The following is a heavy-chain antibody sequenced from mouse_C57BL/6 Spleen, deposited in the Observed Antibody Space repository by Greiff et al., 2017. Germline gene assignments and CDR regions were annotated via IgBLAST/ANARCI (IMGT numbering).Heavy chain of an antibody. CDR2: IYPGDGDT. V-gene: IGHV1-80*01. D-gene: IGHD1-1*01. Sequence: VQVVESGAELVKPGASVKISCKASGYAFSSYWMNWVKQRPGKGLEWIGQIYPGDGDTNYNGKFKGKATLTADKSSSTAYMQLSSLTSEDSAVYFCARTVVGPYYAMDYWGQGTSVTVSS. CDR3: ARTVVGPYYAMDY. CDR1: GYAFSSYW. J-gene: IGHJ4*01.